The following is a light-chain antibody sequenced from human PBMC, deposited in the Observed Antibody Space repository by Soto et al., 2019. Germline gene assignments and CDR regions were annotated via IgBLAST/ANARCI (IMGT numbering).Light chain of an antibody. V-gene: IGKV1-39*01. CDR3: QQAYSAPWT. CDR1: QSISNY. CDR2: AAS. J-gene: IGKJ1*01. Sequence: DIQVTQSPSSLSASVVDRVTITCRASQSISNYLNWFQQKPMKAPKLLIYAASSLQGGVSSRFTGSGSGTDFTLTITTLQPEDFATYYCQQAYSAPWTFGQGTKVDIK.